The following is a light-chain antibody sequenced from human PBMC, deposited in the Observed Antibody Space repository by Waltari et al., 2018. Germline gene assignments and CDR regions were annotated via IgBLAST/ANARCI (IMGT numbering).Light chain of an antibody. CDR1: NSNIGRND. CDR3: VVWDDSLNGRV. CDR2: RNN. J-gene: IGLJ2*01. Sequence: QSVVTQTPSASGTPGQGVIISCSGSNSNIGRNDVFWYQQLPGTAPKCLIHRNNQRPSGVPDRISASKSGTSASLVISGLRSEDEADYYCVVWDDSLNGRVFGGGTKLTVL. V-gene: IGLV1-47*01.